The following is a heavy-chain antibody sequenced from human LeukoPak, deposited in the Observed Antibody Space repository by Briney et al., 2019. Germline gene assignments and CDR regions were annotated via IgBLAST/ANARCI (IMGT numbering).Heavy chain of an antibody. CDR2: ISAYNGNT. Sequence: ASVKVSCKASGYTFTSYGISWVRQAPGQGLEWMGWISAYNGNTNYAQKLQGRVTMTTDTSTSTAYMELRSLRSDDTAVYYCARDPVMPGGSYYMWFDPWGQGTLVTVSS. D-gene: IGHD1-26*01. CDR3: ARDPVMPGGSYYMWFDP. V-gene: IGHV1-18*01. CDR1: GYTFTSYG. J-gene: IGHJ5*02.